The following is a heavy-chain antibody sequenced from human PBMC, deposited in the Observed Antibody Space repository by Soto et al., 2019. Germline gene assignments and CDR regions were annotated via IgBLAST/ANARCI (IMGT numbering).Heavy chain of an antibody. CDR1: GFTFSDYY. Sequence: GGSLRLSCAASGFTFSDYYINWIRQAPGKGLEWVSYISSSSTYTNYADSVKGRFTISRDNAKNSLYLQMNSLRAEDTAVYYCGGTAVMAGDYFDYWGQGTPVTVSS. CDR3: GGTAVMAGDYFDY. J-gene: IGHJ4*02. CDR2: ISSSSTYT. V-gene: IGHV3-11*06. D-gene: IGHD3-16*01.